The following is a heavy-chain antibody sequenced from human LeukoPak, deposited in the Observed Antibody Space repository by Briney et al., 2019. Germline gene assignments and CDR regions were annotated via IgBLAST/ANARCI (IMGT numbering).Heavy chain of an antibody. Sequence: GSLRLSCAASGFTFSSYAMHWVRQAPGKGLEWVAVISYDGSNKYYADSVKGRFTISGDNSKNTLYLQMNSLRAEDTAVYYCARDYRITMIAVVRLYYFDYWGQGTLVTVSS. V-gene: IGHV3-30-3*01. CDR3: ARDYRITMIAVVRLYYFDY. CDR2: ISYDGSNK. J-gene: IGHJ4*02. CDR1: GFTFSSYA. D-gene: IGHD3-22*01.